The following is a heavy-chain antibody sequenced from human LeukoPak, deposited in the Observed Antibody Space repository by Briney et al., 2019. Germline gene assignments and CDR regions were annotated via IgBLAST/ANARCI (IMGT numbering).Heavy chain of an antibody. V-gene: IGHV3-30*18. J-gene: IGHJ4*02. CDR3: AKEGGYKFDY. CDR1: GFTVSSNY. Sequence: GGSLRLSCAASGFTVSSNYMSWVRQAPGKGLEWVAVISYDGSNKYYADSVKGRFTISRDNSKNTLYLQMNSLRAEDTAVYYCAKEGGYKFDYWGQGTLVTVSS. D-gene: IGHD5-18*01. CDR2: ISYDGSNK.